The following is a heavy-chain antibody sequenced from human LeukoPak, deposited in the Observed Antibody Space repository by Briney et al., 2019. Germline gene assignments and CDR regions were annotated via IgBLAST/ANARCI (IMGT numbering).Heavy chain of an antibody. CDR1: GYTFTSYD. CDR2: MNPNSGNT. CDR3: ARDSGGYYGMDV. Sequence: ASVKVSCKASGYTFTSYDINWVRQATGQGLEWMGWMNPNSGNTGYAQKFQGRVTMTRNTSISTAYMELSSLRSEDTAVYYCARDSGGYYGMDVWGQGTTVTVSS. J-gene: IGHJ6*02. V-gene: IGHV1-8*01. D-gene: IGHD3-10*01.